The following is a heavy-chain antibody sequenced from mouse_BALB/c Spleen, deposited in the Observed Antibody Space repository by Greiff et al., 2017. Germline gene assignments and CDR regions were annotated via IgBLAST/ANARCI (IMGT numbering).Heavy chain of an antibody. V-gene: IGHV3-8*02. CDR3: ARWYGSSYGRAMDY. Sequence: EVQLQQSGPSLVKPSQTLSLTCSVTGDSITSGYWNWIRKFPGNKLEYMGYISYSGSTYYNPSLKSRISITRDTSKNQYYLQLNSVTTEDTATYYCARWYGSSYGRAMDYWGQGTSVTVSS. J-gene: IGHJ4*01. CDR1: GDSITSGY. CDR2: ISYSGST. D-gene: IGHD1-1*01.